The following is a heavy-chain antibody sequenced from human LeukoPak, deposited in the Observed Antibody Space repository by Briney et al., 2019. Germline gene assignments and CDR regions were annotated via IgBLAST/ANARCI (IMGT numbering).Heavy chain of an antibody. CDR1: GGTFSSYA. CDR2: IIPILGIA. D-gene: IGHD4-17*01. Sequence: SVKVSCKASGGTFSSYAISWVRQAPGQGLEWMGRIIPILGIANYAQKFQGRVTITADKSTSTAYMELSSLRSEDTAVYYCARSYMTTVTPGAFDIWGQGTMVTVS. J-gene: IGHJ3*02. V-gene: IGHV1-69*04. CDR3: ARSYMTTVTPGAFDI.